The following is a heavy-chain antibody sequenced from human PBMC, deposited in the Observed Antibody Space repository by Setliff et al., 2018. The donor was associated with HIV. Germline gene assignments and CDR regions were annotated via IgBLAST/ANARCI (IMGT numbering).Heavy chain of an antibody. J-gene: IGHJ4*02. CDR3: ATGGGTLMSIPNRLDF. Sequence: PSETLSLTCSVSGVSIPTGDYYWTWIRQPPGKGLEWIGSIYYTGSTYYSPSLKSRITISLDTSKNQFSLNLRSVTAADTAVYFCATGGGTLMSIPNRLDFWGPGTLVPVSS. D-gene: IGHD1-1*01. V-gene: IGHV4-30-4*08. CDR2: IYYTGST. CDR1: GVSIPTGDYY.